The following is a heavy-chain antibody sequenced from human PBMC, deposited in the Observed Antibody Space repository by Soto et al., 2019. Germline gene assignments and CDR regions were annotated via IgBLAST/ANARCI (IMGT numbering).Heavy chain of an antibody. J-gene: IGHJ4*02. D-gene: IGHD1-7*01. CDR3: ARDRIIGTSYFDY. V-gene: IGHV4-4*07. CDR2: IHSSGTT. Sequence: QVQLQESGPGLVKPSETLSLNCTVSSGSINSFYWSWIRQPAGKGLEWIGRIHSSGTTNYNPSLKSRVTMSVDTSKNQFSLKLTSVTAADTAVYYCARDRIIGTSYFDYWGQGILVTVSS. CDR1: SGSINSFY.